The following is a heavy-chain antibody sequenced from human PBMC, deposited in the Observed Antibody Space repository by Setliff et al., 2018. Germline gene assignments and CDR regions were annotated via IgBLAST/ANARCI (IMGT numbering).Heavy chain of an antibody. CDR3: AKVIGGYPPKPSDY. CDR1: GFTFSNYG. CDR2: IQHDGNIK. J-gene: IGHJ4*02. Sequence: GGSLRLSCVASGFTFSNYGMHWVRQAPGKGLEWVTYIQHDGNIKHYADSVKGRCTISRDNSKNTLYLEMSSLRPEDTAVYYCAKVIGGYPPKPSDYWGQGTPVTVSS. D-gene: IGHD3-16*02. V-gene: IGHV3-30*02.